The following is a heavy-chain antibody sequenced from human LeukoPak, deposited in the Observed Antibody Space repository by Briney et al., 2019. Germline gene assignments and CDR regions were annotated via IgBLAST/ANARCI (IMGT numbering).Heavy chain of an antibody. J-gene: IGHJ4*02. CDR3: ATHGGGWYRNFDY. Sequence: LETLSLTRAVYGGSFSGYYWSWIRQPPGKGLEWIGEINHSGSTNYNPSLKSRVTISVDTSKNQFSLKLSSVTAADTAVYYCATHGGGWYRNFDYWGQGTLVTVSS. V-gene: IGHV4-34*01. CDR2: INHSGST. D-gene: IGHD6-19*01. CDR1: GGSFSGYY.